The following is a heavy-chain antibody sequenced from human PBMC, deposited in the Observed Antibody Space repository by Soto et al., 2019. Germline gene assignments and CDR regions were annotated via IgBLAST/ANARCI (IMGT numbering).Heavy chain of an antibody. Sequence: LSLTCTVSGGSISSGGYYWSWIRQQPGKGLEWIGYIYYSGSTYYNPSLKSRVTISVDTSKNQFSLKLSSVTAADTAVYYCARSNRAAAGTPAFLGYWGQGTLVTVSS. J-gene: IGHJ4*02. CDR1: GGSISSGGYY. V-gene: IGHV4-31*03. D-gene: IGHD6-13*01. CDR2: IYYSGST. CDR3: ARSNRAAAGTPAFLGY.